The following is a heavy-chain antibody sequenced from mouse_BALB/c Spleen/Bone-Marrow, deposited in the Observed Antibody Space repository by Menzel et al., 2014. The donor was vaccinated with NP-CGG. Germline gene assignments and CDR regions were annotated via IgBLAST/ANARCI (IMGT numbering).Heavy chain of an antibody. CDR1: GFNIKDTY. J-gene: IGHJ4*01. Sequence: VQLQQSGAELVKPGASVKLSCTASGFNIKDTYMHWVKQRPEQGLEWIGRIDPANGNTKYDPKFQGKATITADTSSNIAYLQLSSLTSEDTAVYYCALLLRYYAMDYWGQGTSVTVSS. V-gene: IGHV14-3*02. CDR2: IDPANGNT. D-gene: IGHD1-1*01. CDR3: ALLLRYYAMDY.